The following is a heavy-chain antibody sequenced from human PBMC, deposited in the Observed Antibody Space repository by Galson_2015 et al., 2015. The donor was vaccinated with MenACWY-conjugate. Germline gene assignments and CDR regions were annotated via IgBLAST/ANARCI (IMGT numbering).Heavy chain of an antibody. CDR1: GFTFSSYW. D-gene: IGHD1-14*01. CDR3: AAGRNFFDY. V-gene: IGHV3-74*01. J-gene: IGHJ4*02. CDR2: ISGDGSSL. Sequence: LRLSCAASGFTFSSYWMHWVRQGPGKGLVRVSRISGDGSSLTYADSVKGRFTISRDNAMNTLYLQMNSLRAEDTAVYYCAAGRNFFDYWGLGTLVTVSS.